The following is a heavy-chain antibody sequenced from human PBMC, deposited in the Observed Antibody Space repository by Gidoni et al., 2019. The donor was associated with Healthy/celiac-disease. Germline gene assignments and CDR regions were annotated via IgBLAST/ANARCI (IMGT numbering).Heavy chain of an antibody. CDR3: ASSPGQRGWYYYYYGMDV. CDR1: Y. Sequence: YGGWIRQPPGKGLEWIGSIYYSGSTYYNPSLKSRVTISVDTSKNQFSLKLSSVTAADTAVYYCASSPGQRGWYYYYYGMDVWGQGTTVTVSS. D-gene: IGHD6-19*01. V-gene: IGHV4-39*01. CDR2: IYYSGST. J-gene: IGHJ6*02.